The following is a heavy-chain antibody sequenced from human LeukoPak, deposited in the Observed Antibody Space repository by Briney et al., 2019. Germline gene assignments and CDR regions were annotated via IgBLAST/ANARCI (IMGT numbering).Heavy chain of an antibody. Sequence: PPETLSLTCAVYGGSFSGYYWSWIRQPPGKGLEWIGEINHSGSTNYNPSLKSRVTISVDTSKNQFSLKLSSVTAADTAVYYCARVYYPGTVAGYYFDYWGQGTLVTVSS. D-gene: IGHD6-19*01. V-gene: IGHV4-34*01. CDR2: INHSGST. CDR3: ARVYYPGTVAGYYFDY. CDR1: GGSFSGYY. J-gene: IGHJ4*02.